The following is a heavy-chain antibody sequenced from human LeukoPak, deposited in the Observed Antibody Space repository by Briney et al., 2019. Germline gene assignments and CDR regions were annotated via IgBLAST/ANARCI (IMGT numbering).Heavy chain of an antibody. J-gene: IGHJ4*02. CDR1: GGSISSSSYY. CDR2: IYYSGST. V-gene: IGHV4-39*01. Sequence: SETLSLTCTVSGGSISSSSYYWGWIRQPPGRGLEWIGSIYYSGSTYYNPSLKSRVTISVDTSKNQFSLKLSSVTAADTAAYYCAESGVFDYWGQGTLVTVSS. CDR3: AESGVFDY. D-gene: IGHD5-12*01.